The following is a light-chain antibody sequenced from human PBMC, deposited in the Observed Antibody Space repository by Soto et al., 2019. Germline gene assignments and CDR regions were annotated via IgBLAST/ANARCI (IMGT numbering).Light chain of an antibody. CDR2: EVI. CDR1: SSDVGGYNF. V-gene: IGLV2-8*01. Sequence: QSALSQPPSASGSPGQSVTISCTGSSSDVGGYNFVSWYQHLPGKAPKLMIYEVIQRPSGVPDRFSGSKSGNTASLTVSGLQAEDEADYYCSSYAGSDNLVLFDGGTKLTVL. J-gene: IGLJ2*01. CDR3: SSYAGSDNLVL.